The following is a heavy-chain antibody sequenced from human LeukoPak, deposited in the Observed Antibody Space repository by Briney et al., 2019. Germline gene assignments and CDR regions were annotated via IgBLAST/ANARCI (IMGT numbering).Heavy chain of an antibody. CDR2: IRYDGSNK. CDR3: AKYWFGRLNYEFWSANCFDH. D-gene: IGHD3-3*01. Sequence: GGSLRLSCAACGFTFSSYGTHWVPHAPGKGLEGVAFIRYDGSNKNYADAAKGRFPTSRDNSQNTLYLEMNTVRSGDRPVFYYAKYWFGRLNYEFWSANCFDHWGQGTLVTVSS. V-gene: IGHV3-30*02. J-gene: IGHJ4*02. CDR1: GFTFSSYG.